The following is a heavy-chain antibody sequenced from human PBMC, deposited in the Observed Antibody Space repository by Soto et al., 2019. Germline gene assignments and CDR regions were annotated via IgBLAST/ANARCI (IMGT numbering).Heavy chain of an antibody. V-gene: IGHV3-11*01. CDR1: GFTFSDYY. D-gene: IGHD6-25*01. Sequence: GGSLRLSCAASGFTFSDYYMSWIRQAPGKGLEWVSYISSSGSTIYYADSVKGRFTISRDNPKNLLHLQMDSLKTEDSAVYYCTTVPYSSGPTWGLGTLVTVSS. CDR2: ISSSGSTI. CDR3: TTVPYSSGPT. J-gene: IGHJ4*02.